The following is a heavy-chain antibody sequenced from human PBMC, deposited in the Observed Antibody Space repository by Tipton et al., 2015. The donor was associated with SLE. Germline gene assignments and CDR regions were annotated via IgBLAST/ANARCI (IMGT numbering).Heavy chain of an antibody. CDR3: ATSLLQGIDY. CDR2: ISYDGSNK. CDR1: GFTFSSYA. D-gene: IGHD3-10*01. J-gene: IGHJ4*02. Sequence: SLRLSCAASGFTFSSYAMHWVRQAPGKGLEWVAVISYDGSNKYYADSVKGRFTISRDNSKNTLYLQMNSLRAEDTAVYYCATSLLQGIDYWGQGTLVTVSS. V-gene: IGHV3-30*04.